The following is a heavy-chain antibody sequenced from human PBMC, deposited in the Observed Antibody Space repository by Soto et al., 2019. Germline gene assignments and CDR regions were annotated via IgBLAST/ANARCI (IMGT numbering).Heavy chain of an antibody. J-gene: IGHJ4*02. CDR2: ISNDGSKK. Sequence: QVQLVESGGGVVQPERSLRLSCVASGFTLISHGMHWVRQAPAKGLEWVAFISNDGSKKNYADSVRGRLTISRDNSKNTPYLEMNSLRPEDTGVYHCAKDGAFSDPYYIEDWGQGTLVTVST. D-gene: IGHD3-9*01. V-gene: IGHV3-30*18. CDR3: AKDGAFSDPYYIED. CDR1: GFTLISHG.